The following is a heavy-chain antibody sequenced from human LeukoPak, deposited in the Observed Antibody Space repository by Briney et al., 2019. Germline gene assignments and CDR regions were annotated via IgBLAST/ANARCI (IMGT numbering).Heavy chain of an antibody. CDR1: GFTFSSYS. CDR2: ISSSSNYI. Sequence: PGGSLRLSRAVSGFTFSSYSLNWVRQAPGKGLEWVSSISSSSNYIYYTDSVKGRFTISRDNAQNSLYLQMDSLRAEDAAVYYCARQVAGLDYWGQGTLVTVSS. CDR3: ARQVAGLDY. D-gene: IGHD6-19*01. J-gene: IGHJ4*02. V-gene: IGHV3-21*01.